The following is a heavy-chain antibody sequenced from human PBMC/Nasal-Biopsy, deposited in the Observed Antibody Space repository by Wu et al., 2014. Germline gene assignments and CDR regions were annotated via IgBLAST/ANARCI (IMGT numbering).Heavy chain of an antibody. CDR1: GFSFSTYA. CDR2: IYSGGNT. Sequence: LRLSCAASGFSFSTYAITWVRQAPGKGLEWVSIIYSGGNTYYAESVEGRFTISRDNSKNTLYLQMNSLRAEDTAVYYCARHFYRGNAFDIWGQGTMVTVSS. J-gene: IGHJ3*02. V-gene: IGHV3-66*04. D-gene: IGHD3-16*01. CDR3: ARHFYRGNAFDI.